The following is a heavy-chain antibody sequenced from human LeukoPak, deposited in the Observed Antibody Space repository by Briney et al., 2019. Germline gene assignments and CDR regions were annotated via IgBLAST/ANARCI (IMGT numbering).Heavy chain of an antibody. D-gene: IGHD1-26*01. V-gene: IGHV3-23*01. CDR3: AKDRWELRQYFDY. CDR2: ISGSGGST. J-gene: IGHJ4*02. CDR1: GFTFSSYA. Sequence: GGSLRLSCAASGFTFSSYAMSWVRQAPGKGLEWVSAISGSGGSTYYADSVKGRFTISRGNSKNTLYLQMNSLRAEDTAVYYCAKDRWELRQYFDYWGQGTLVTVSS.